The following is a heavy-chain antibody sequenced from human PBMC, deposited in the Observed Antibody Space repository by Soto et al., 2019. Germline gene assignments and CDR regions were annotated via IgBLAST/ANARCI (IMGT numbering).Heavy chain of an antibody. CDR3: AKENMPTTVATPGCDA. CDR1: GFTFSDYG. Sequence: QVQLVGSGGGVVQPGRSLRLSCEASGFTFSDYGMHWVRQVPGKGLEWVAVISYDGNNQYYADSVKGRFTISRDNSKNPLYMQMNRLRAQDTAMYYSAKENMPTTVATPGCDAWGQGDRVTVSS. J-gene: IGHJ5*02. D-gene: IGHD4-17*01. V-gene: IGHV3-30*18. CDR2: ISYDGNNQ.